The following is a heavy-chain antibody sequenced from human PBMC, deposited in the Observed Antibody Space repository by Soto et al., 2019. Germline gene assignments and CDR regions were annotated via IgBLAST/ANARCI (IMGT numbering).Heavy chain of an antibody. CDR1: GFTFSSYW. J-gene: IGHJ6*02. Sequence: GGSLRLSCAASGFTFSSYWMSWVRQAPGKVLEWVANIKQDGSEKYYVDSVKGRFTISRDNAKNSLYLQMNSLRAEDTAVYYCARDKSTDFWSGYYTYYYYGMDVWGQGTTVTVSS. CDR3: ARDKSTDFWSGYYTYYYYGMDV. V-gene: IGHV3-7*01. CDR2: IKQDGSEK. D-gene: IGHD3-3*01.